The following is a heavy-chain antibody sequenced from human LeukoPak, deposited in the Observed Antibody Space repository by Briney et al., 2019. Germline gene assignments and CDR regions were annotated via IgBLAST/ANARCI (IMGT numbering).Heavy chain of an antibody. CDR1: GFTFSSYG. D-gene: IGHD2-15*01. CDR2: IRYDGSNK. J-gene: IGHJ6*04. CDR3: AKGVGGYCSGGSCYYRYLYLNV. Sequence: GGSLRLSCAASGFTFSSYGMHWVRQAPRQGLGWVAFIRYDGSNKYYADPVKGRFIISRDNSKNTLYLQMNTLRAEDTGVYYCAKGVGGYCSGGSCYYRYLYLNVGGKGSTGTISS. V-gene: IGHV3-30*02.